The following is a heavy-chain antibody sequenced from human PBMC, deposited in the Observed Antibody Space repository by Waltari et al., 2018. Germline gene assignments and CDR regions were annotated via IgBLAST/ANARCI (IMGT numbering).Heavy chain of an antibody. Sequence: EVQLVESGGGLVQPEGSLRLSCAPAGFTFSDHYMDWVRQAPGKGLEWVGRTKNKGQRYATEYAASVKGRFTISRDDSKSSLYLQMNSLKTEDTAVYYCARWDSGAPVNWGQGVLVTVSS. J-gene: IGHJ4*02. CDR2: TKNKGQRYAT. D-gene: IGHD2-15*01. CDR3: ARWDSGAPVN. CDR1: GFTFSDHY. V-gene: IGHV3-72*01.